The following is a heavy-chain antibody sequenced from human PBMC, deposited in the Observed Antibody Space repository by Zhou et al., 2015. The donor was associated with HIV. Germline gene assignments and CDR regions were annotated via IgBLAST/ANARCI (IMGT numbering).Heavy chain of an antibody. J-gene: IGHJ4*02. CDR3: AADTVIRELLFY. Sequence: QMQLVQSGPEVKKPGTSVKVSCKASGFTFTSSAVQWVRQARGQRLEWIGWIVVGSGNTNYAQKFQERVTITRDMSTSTAYMELSSLRSEDTAVYYCAADTVIRELLFYWGQGTLVTVSS. D-gene: IGHD1-26*01. CDR2: IVVGSGNT. CDR1: GFTFTSSA. V-gene: IGHV1-58*01.